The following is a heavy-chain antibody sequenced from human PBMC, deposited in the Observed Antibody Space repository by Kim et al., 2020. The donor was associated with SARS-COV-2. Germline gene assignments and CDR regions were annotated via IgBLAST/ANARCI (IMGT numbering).Heavy chain of an antibody. J-gene: IGHJ4*02. CDR1: GFTFSSYG. CDR3: AKDSRGYSGYVSL. CDR2: ISYDGSNK. V-gene: IGHV3-30*18. D-gene: IGHD5-12*01. Sequence: GGSLRLSCAASGFTFSSYGMHWVRQAPGKGLEWVAVISYDGSNKYYADSVKGRFTISRDNSKNTLYLQMNSLRAEDTAVYYCAKDSRGYSGYVSLWGQGTLVTVSS.